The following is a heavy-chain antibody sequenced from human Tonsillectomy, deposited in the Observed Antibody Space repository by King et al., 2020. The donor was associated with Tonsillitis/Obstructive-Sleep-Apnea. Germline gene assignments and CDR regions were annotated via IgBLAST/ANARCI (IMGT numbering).Heavy chain of an antibody. V-gene: IGHV1-18*01. CDR3: ARDAMSHYYDSSSYYTLNY. CDR2: ISAHNGHT. D-gene: IGHD3-22*01. Sequence: QLVQSGAEVKKPGASVKVSCKASGYTFTNYGISWVRQAPGQGLEWMAWISAHNGHTNYAQKLQGRVTMTTDKSTSTAYMELRSLRSDDTAVYYCARDAMSHYYDSSSYYTLNYWGQGTLVTVSA. CDR1: GYTFTNYG. J-gene: IGHJ4*02.